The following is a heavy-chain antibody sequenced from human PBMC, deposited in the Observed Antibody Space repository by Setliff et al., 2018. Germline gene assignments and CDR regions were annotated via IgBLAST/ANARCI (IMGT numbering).Heavy chain of an antibody. D-gene: IGHD3-10*01. CDR1: GGSISSGTYY. CDR2: IYTSGST. V-gene: IGHV4-61*02. CDR3: AASRAYTGAVEEWFLPKPFDF. Sequence: SETLSLTCTVSGGSISSGTYYWSWIRQPAGKGLEWIGRIYTSGSTNYNPSLKSRVTMSLDTSKNQFSLKLSSVTAADAALYYCAASRAYTGAVEEWFLPKPFDFWGQGSPVTVSS. J-gene: IGHJ4*02.